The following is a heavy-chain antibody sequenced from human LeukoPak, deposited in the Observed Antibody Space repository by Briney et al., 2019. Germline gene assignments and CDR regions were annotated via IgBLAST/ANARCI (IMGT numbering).Heavy chain of an antibody. CDR2: VHHSGST. Sequence: PSETLSLTCTVSGGSISSYYWSWIRQAPGKGLEWIGSVHHSGSTNYNPSLKSRVTISVDTFMNRFSLKLSSVTAADTAVYYCARDRASYYYDTSGDNDYWGQGTLVTVSS. V-gene: IGHV4-59*12. CDR3: ARDRASYYYDTSGDNDY. CDR1: GGSISSYY. J-gene: IGHJ4*02. D-gene: IGHD3-22*01.